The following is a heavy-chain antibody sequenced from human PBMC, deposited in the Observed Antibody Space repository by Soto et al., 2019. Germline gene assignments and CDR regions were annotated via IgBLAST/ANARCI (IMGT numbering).Heavy chain of an antibody. CDR2: INAYNYNT. V-gene: IGHV1-18*04. CDR3: ARESQGSFYGMDV. Sequence: ASVKVSCKAFDYTFTSYGISWVRQAPGQGLEWMGWINAYNYNTKFAQKFQGRLTMTIDTSTSTAYMELRSLRSDDTAVYYCARESQGSFYGMDVWGQGTTVTVS. J-gene: IGHJ6*02. D-gene: IGHD2-15*01. CDR1: DYTFTSYG.